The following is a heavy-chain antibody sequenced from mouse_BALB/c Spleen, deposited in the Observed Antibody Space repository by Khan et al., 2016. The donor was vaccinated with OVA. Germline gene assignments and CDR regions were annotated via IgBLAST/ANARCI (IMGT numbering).Heavy chain of an antibody. CDR2: IWGDGNT. D-gene: IGHD2-2*01. CDR1: GFSLSNYG. J-gene: IGHJ3*01. Sequence: QVQLKESGPGLVAPSQSLSITCTVSGFSLSNYGVSWVRQPPGKGLEWLGVIWGDGNTNYHSALLSRLSISKNDPTSQVFLQMHSLQTDDTATYYCGNIYFGYACFTYWGQGTLVTVSA. V-gene: IGHV2-3*01. CDR3: GNIYFGYACFTY.